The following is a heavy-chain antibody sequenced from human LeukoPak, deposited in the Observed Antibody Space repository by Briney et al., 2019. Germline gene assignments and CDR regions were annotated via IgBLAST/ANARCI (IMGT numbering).Heavy chain of an antibody. CDR1: GDSVRRSY. J-gene: IGHJ5*02. CDR3: ARHRETYNESSHMGFDP. D-gene: IGHD5-24*01. CDR2: IFSSGRT. V-gene: IGHV4-59*08. Sequence: PSETLSLTCTVSGDSVRRSYWSWIRQPPGKGLEWIGYIFSSGRTNYNPALKSRVTISADTSKNQFSLKLTSATAADTAVYFCARHRETYNESSHMGFDPWGQGSLVIVSS.